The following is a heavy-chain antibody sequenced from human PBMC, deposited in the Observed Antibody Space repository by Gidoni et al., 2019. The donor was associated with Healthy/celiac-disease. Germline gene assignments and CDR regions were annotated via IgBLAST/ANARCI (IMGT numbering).Heavy chain of an antibody. D-gene: IGHD2-8*01. CDR3: AKDGCTNGVCYGDY. J-gene: IGHJ4*02. V-gene: IGHV3-30*18. CDR1: GFPFSSYG. Sequence: QVQLVESGGGVVQPGRSLRISCAAAGFPFSSYGMHWVRQAPGKGLEWVAVISNDGTNKYYADSVKGRFTISRDNSKNMLYLQMKSLRAEDTAMYYCAKDGCTNGVCYGDYWGQGTLVTVSS. CDR2: ISNDGTNK.